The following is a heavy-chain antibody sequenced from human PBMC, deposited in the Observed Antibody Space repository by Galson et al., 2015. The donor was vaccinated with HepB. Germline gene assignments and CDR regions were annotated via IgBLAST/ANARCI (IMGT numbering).Heavy chain of an antibody. CDR3: ARGGCGGNWFDP. CDR1: GGTFSSYA. V-gene: IGHV1-69*04. D-gene: IGHD3-10*01. J-gene: IGHJ5*02. CDR2: IIPILGIA. Sequence: SVKVSCKASGGTFSSYAISWVRQAPGQGLEWMGRIIPILGIANYAQKFQGRVTITADKSTSTAYMEMSGLRSEDTAVYYCARGGCGGNWFDPWGQGTLVTVSS.